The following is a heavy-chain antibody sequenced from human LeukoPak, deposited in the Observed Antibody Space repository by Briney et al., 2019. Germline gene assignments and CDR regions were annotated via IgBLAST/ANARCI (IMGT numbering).Heavy chain of an antibody. CDR1: GFTFDDYA. J-gene: IGHJ6*03. CDR3: AKGHGGAYYYYMDV. V-gene: IGHV3-43D*03. Sequence: GGSLRLSCAASGFTFDDYAMHWVRQAPGKGLEWVSLISWDGGSTYYADSVKGRFTISRDNSKNSLYLQMNSLRAEDTALYYCAKGHGGAYYYYMDVWGKGTTVTVSS. CDR2: ISWDGGST.